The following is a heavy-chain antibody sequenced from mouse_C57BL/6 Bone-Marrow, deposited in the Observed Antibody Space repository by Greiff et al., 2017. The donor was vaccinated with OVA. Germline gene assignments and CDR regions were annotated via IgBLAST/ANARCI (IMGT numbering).Heavy chain of an antibody. V-gene: IGHV14-4*01. CDR1: GFNFKDDY. CDR3: TADITTVVATYYAMDY. Sequence: VQLQQSGAELVRPGASVKLSCTASGFNFKDDYMHWVKQRPEQGLEWIGWIDPENGDTEYASKFQGKATITADTSSNTAYLQLSSLTSEDTAVYYCTADITTVVATYYAMDYWGQGTSVTVSA. J-gene: IGHJ4*01. D-gene: IGHD1-1*01. CDR2: IDPENGDT.